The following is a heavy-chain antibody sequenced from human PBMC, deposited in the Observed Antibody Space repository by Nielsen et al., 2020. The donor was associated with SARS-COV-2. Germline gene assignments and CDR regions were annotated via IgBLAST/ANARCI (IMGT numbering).Heavy chain of an antibody. CDR3: ARASGGPYPDI. CDR2: FDPEDGET. V-gene: IGHV1-69*10. J-gene: IGHJ3*02. D-gene: IGHD2-15*01. Sequence: SVKVSCKASGGTFSSYAISWVRQAPGKGLEWMGGFDPEDGETIYVQKFQGRVTMTEDTSTSTAYMELRSLRSDDTAVYYCARASGGPYPDIWGQGTMVTVS. CDR1: GGTFSSYA.